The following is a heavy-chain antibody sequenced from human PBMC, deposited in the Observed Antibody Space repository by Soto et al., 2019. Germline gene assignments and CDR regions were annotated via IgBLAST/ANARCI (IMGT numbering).Heavy chain of an antibody. CDR2: IYTSGST. CDR1: GGSISSYY. CDR3: AREGGPYQSGPAAAYNWFDP. V-gene: IGHV4-4*07. D-gene: IGHD2-2*01. J-gene: IGHJ5*02. Sequence: SETLSLTCTVSGGSISSYYWSWIRQPAGKGLEWIGRIYTSGSTNYNPSLKSRVTMSVDTSKNQFSLKLSSVTAADTAVYYCAREGGPYQSGPAAAYNWFDPWGQGTLVTVSS.